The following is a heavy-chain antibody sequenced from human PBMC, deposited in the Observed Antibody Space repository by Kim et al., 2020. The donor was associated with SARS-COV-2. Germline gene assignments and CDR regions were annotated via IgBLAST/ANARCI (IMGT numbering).Heavy chain of an antibody. V-gene: IGHV3-7*01. CDR2: IKQDGSEK. CDR3: ATSLGDPGYSSSWGYYYYGMDV. CDR1: GFTFSSYW. Sequence: GGSLRLSCAASGFTFSSYWMSWVRQAPGKGLEWVANIKQDGSEKYYVDSVKGRFTISRDNAKNSLYLQMNSLRAEDTAVYYCATSLGDPGYSSSWGYYYYGMDVWGQGTTVTVSS. D-gene: IGHD6-13*01. J-gene: IGHJ6*02.